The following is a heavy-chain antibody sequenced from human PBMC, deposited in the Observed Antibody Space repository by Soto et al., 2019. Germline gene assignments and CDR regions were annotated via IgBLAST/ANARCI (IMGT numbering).Heavy chain of an antibody. J-gene: IGHJ3*02. Sequence: QVQLVESGGGVVQPGRSLRLSCAASGFTFSSYAMHWVRQAPGKGLEWVAVISYDGSNKYYADSVKGRFTISGDKSKNTLYLQRNSLRADDTAVYYCARDRCDCCDWGAFDIWGQGTMDAVSS. CDR1: GFTFSSYA. D-gene: IGHD4-17*01. CDR3: ARDRCDCCDWGAFDI. V-gene: IGHV3-30-3*01. CDR2: ISYDGSNK.